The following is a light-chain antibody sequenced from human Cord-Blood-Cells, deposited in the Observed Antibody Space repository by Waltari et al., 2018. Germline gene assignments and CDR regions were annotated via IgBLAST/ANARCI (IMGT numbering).Light chain of an antibody. V-gene: IGLV6-57*01. CDR1: SGSIASNY. Sequence: NFMLTQPHSVSESPGKTVTISCTGLSGSIASNYVQWYQQRPGSSPTTVIYEDNQRPSGVPDRFSGSIDSSSNSASLTISGLKTEDEADYYCQSYDSSNRVFGGGTKLTVL. J-gene: IGLJ3*02. CDR3: QSYDSSNRV. CDR2: EDN.